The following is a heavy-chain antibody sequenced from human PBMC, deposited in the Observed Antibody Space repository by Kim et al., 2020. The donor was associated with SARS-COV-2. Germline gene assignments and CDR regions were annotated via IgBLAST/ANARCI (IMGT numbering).Heavy chain of an antibody. J-gene: IGHJ4*02. D-gene: IGHD1-1*01. V-gene: IGHV3-30*03. Sequence: GGSLRLSCAASGFTFSSYGMHWVRQAPGKGLEWVAVILYDGCNKYYADSVKGRFTISRDNSKNTLYLQMNSLRAEDTAVYYCAAWKGLDYWGQGTLVTVSS. CDR3: AAWKGLDY. CDR2: ILYDGCNK. CDR1: GFTFSSYG.